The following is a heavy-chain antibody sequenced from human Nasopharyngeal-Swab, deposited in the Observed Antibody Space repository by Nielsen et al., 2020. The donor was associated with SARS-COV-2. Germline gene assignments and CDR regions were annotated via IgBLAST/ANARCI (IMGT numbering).Heavy chain of an antibody. D-gene: IGHD6-6*01. CDR1: GFTFSSYS. CDR3: AREPAARPPAPDYYYYYGMDV. CDR2: ISSSSSTI. Sequence: GESLKISCAASGFTFSSYSMNWVRQATGKGLEWVSYISSSSSTIYYADPVKGRFTISRDNAKNSLYLQMNSLRDEDTAVYYCAREPAARPPAPDYYYYYGMDVWGQGTTVTVSS. V-gene: IGHV3-48*02. J-gene: IGHJ6*02.